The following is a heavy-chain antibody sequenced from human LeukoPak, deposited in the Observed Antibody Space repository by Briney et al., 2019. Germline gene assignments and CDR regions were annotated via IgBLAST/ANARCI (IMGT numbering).Heavy chain of an antibody. Sequence: PSETLSLTCTVSGGSISSSSYYWGWIRQPPGKGLEWIGNIYYSGATYYNPSLESRVTISLDTSKNQFSLNLSSVTAADTAVYYCARVGISSGYYSEPFDYWGQGTLVTVSP. D-gene: IGHD3-22*01. CDR1: GGSISSSSYY. CDR3: ARVGISSGYYSEPFDY. J-gene: IGHJ4*02. CDR2: IYYSGAT. V-gene: IGHV4-39*07.